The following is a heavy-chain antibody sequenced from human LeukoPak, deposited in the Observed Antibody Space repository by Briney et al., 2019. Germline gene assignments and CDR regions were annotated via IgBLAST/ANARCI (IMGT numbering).Heavy chain of an antibody. J-gene: IGHJ3*02. Sequence: PSETLSLTCTVSGYSISSGYYWGWIRQPPGKGLEWIGSIYHSGSTNYNPSLKSRVTISVDKSKNQFSLKLSSVTAADTAVYYCARDPDGDGGSSDAFDIWGQGTMVTVSS. D-gene: IGHD2-15*01. CDR2: IYHSGST. V-gene: IGHV4-38-2*02. CDR3: ARDPDGDGGSSDAFDI. CDR1: GYSISSGYY.